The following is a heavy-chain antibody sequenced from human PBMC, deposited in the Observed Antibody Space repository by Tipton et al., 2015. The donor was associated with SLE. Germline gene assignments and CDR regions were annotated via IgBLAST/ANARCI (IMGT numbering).Heavy chain of an antibody. J-gene: IGHJ6*02. D-gene: IGHD1-14*01. CDR3: ARDSRIDGKDV. Sequence: TLSLTCTVSGGSISSGGYYWSWIRQPAGKGLEWIGRIYTSGYTDYNPSLKSRVTMSVDTSKNQFSLNLNSVTAADAAVYYCARDSRIDGKDVWGQGTTVTVSS. V-gene: IGHV4-61*02. CDR1: GGSISSGGYY. CDR2: IYTSGYT.